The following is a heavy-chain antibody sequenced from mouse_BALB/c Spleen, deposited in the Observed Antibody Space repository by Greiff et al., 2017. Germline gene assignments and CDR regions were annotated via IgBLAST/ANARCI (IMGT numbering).Heavy chain of an antibody. CDR1: GYTFTSYV. V-gene: IGHV1-14*01. D-gene: IGHD2-3*01. J-gene: IGHJ3*01. Sequence: VQLKQSGPELVKPGASVKMSCKASGYTFTSYVMHWVKQKPGQGLEWIGYINPYNDGTKYNEKFKGKATLTSDKSSSTAYMELSSLTSEDSAVYYCARKELGGYWGFAYWGQGTLVTVSA. CDR3: ARKELGGYWGFAY. CDR2: INPYNDGT.